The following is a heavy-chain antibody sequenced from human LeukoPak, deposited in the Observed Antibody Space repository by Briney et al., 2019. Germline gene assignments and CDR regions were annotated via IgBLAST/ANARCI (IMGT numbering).Heavy chain of an antibody. D-gene: IGHD1-26*01. CDR2: ISSSSSTI. CDR1: GFTFRSYS. CDR3: ATFYSGSYWDFDY. J-gene: IGHJ4*02. Sequence: PGGSLRLSCAASGFTFRSYSMNWVREAPGKGLEWVSYISSSSSTIYYADSVKGRFTISRDNAKNSLYLQMSSLRDEDTAVYYCATFYSGSYWDFDYWGQGTLVTVSS. V-gene: IGHV3-48*02.